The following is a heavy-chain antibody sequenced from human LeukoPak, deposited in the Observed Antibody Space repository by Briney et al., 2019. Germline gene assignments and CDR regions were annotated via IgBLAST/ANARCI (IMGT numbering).Heavy chain of an antibody. V-gene: IGHV3-43D*03. Sequence: GGSLRLSCAASGFTFDDYAMHWVRQAPGKGLEWVSLISWDGGSTYYADSVKGRFTISRDNSKNSLYLQMNSLRAEDTALYCCAKDIRKAPYHDILTGYYIFGSRGGFDYWGQGTLVTVSS. D-gene: IGHD3-9*01. CDR2: ISWDGGST. CDR1: GFTFDDYA. CDR3: AKDIRKAPYHDILTGYYIFGSRGGFDY. J-gene: IGHJ4*02.